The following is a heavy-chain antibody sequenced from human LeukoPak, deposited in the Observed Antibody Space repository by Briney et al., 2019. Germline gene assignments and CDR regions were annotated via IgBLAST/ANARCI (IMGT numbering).Heavy chain of an antibody. V-gene: IGHV1-8*02. CDR2: MNPNSGNT. Sequence: ASVKVSCKASGYTFTGYYMHWVRQAPGQGLEWMGWMNPNSGNTGYAQKFQGRVTMTRNTSISTAYMELSSLRSEDTAVYYSARGGTNDEIHYDFWSGYRAYNWFDPWGQGTLVTVSS. CDR1: GYTFTGYY. D-gene: IGHD3-3*01. J-gene: IGHJ5*02. CDR3: ARGGTNDEIHYDFWSGYRAYNWFDP.